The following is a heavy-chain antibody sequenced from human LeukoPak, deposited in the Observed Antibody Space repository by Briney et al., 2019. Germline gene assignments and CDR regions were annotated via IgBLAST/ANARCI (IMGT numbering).Heavy chain of an antibody. CDR1: GYTFTSYG. D-gene: IGHD5-12*01. CDR2: ISAYNGNT. Sequence: EASVKVSCKASGYTFTSYGISWVRQAPGQGLEWMGWISAYNGNTNYAQKLQGRVTMTTDTSTSTAYMELRRLRSDDTAVYYCARDRDIVATIYYYYYYGMDVWGQGTTVTVSS. J-gene: IGHJ6*02. V-gene: IGHV1-18*01. CDR3: ARDRDIVATIYYYYYYGMDV.